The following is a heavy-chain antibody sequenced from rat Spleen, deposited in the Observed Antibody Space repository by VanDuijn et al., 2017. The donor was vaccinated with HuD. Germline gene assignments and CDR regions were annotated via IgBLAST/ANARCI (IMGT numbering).Heavy chain of an antibody. J-gene: IGHJ1*01. CDR3: ATDNIGTTTRYWYFDF. CDR2: MSTGGGYT. CDR1: GFTFSDYA. D-gene: IGHD1-5*01. V-gene: IGHV5S23*01. Sequence: EVQLVESGGGLVQPGNSLKLSCAASGFTFSDYAMAWVRQTPTKGLEWVASMSTGGGYTYYGDSVKGRFTISRDNAKSTLYLQMDSLRSEDTATYYCATDNIGTTTRYWYFDFWGPGTMVTVSS.